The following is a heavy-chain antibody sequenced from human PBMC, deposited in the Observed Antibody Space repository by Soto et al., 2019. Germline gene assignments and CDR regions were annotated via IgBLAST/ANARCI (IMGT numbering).Heavy chain of an antibody. CDR1: GFTFSSYG. CDR3: AKDRRAGGNSAFYFDF. J-gene: IGHJ4*02. V-gene: IGHV3-23*01. Sequence: PGGSLRLSCAASGFTFSSYGMHWVRQAPGKGLEWVSLISATGGGTYYADSVKGRFTISRDNSHNTLYLQVHSLTAEDTAVYYCAKDRRAGGNSAFYFDFWGRGAQVTVSS. D-gene: IGHD3-16*01. CDR2: ISATGGGT.